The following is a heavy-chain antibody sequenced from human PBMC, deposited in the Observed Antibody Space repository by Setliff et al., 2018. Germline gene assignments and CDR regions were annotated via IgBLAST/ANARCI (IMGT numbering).Heavy chain of an antibody. CDR3: ARDRTAYTYGLDV. CDR1: GASISSYY. V-gene: IGHV4-59*01. J-gene: IGHJ6*02. D-gene: IGHD3-16*01. CDR2: IYYTGST. Sequence: SETLSLTCTVSGASISSYYWSWIRQSPGKGLEWIGDIYYTGSTNYNPSLNSRVTISIDTAKKQLSLRLSSVTAADTAVYYCARDRTAYTYGLDVWGQGTTVTVSS.